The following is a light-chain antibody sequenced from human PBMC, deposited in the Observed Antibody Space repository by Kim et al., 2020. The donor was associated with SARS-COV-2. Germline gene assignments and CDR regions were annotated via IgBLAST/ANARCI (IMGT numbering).Light chain of an antibody. CDR3: QQFNRYPVT. CDR1: QGISST. J-gene: IGKJ5*01. CDR2: DAF. Sequence: ASVGDRVTITCRASQGISSTLAWYQQKPGKAPNLLLYDAFSLESGVPSRFSGSGSGTDFTLTISSLQPEDFATYYCQQFNRYPVTFGQGTRLEIK. V-gene: IGKV1-13*02.